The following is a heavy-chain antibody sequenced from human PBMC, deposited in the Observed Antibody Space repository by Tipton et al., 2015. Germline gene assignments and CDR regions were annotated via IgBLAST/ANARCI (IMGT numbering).Heavy chain of an antibody. CDR1: GFTVSTNY. D-gene: IGHD6-19*01. V-gene: IGHV3-53*01. Sequence: SLRLSCAASGFTVSTNYMNWVRQAPGKGLEWVSVIYGGGTTYYADSVKGRFSISRDNFKNTLYLQMISLRVEDTAVYYCARLRYSSGWYSRHYYYGMDVWGQGTTVTVSS. CDR2: IYGGGTT. CDR3: ARLRYSSGWYSRHYYYGMDV. J-gene: IGHJ6*02.